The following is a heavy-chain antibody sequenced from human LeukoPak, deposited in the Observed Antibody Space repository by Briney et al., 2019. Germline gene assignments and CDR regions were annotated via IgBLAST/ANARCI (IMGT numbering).Heavy chain of an antibody. Sequence: PSETLSLTCTVSGGSISSSTYYWVWIRQPPGKGLEWIATIYYSGSTYYNPSLKSRVTISVDTSKNQFSLKLSSVTAADTAVYYCAGTLTDYYDSSGYYQRLDYWGQGTLVTVSS. CDR3: AGTLTDYYDSSGYYQRLDY. D-gene: IGHD3-22*01. V-gene: IGHV4-39*01. CDR1: GGSISSSTYY. J-gene: IGHJ4*02. CDR2: IYYSGST.